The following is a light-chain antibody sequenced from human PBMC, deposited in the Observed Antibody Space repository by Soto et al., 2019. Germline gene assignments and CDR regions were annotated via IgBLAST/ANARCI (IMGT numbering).Light chain of an antibody. CDR1: QSISSY. CDR3: QQYRT. J-gene: IGKJ1*01. Sequence: DIQMTQSPSSLSASVGDRVTITCRASQSISSYLNWYQQKPGKAPKLLIYDASSLESGVPSRFSGSGSGTEFTLTISSLQPDDFATYYCQQYRTVGQGTKVEIK. CDR2: DAS. V-gene: IGKV1-5*01.